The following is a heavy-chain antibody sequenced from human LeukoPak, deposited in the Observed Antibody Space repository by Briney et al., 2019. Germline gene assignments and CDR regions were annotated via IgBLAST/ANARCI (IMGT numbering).Heavy chain of an antibody. CDR3: ARDRVLLWFGESRGMDV. V-gene: IGHV1-2*04. CDR1: GYTFTGYY. D-gene: IGHD3-10*01. CDR2: INPNSGGT. Sequence: ASVKVSCKASGYTFTGYYMHWVRQAPGQGLEWMGWINPNSGGTNYAQKFQGWVTMTRDTSNSTAYMELSRLRSDDTAVYHCARDRVLLWFGESRGMDVWGKGTTVTVSS. J-gene: IGHJ6*04.